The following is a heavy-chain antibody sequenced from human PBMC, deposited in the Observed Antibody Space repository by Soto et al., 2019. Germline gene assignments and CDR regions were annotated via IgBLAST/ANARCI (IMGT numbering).Heavy chain of an antibody. Sequence: PGGSLRLSCAASGFTFSSYGMNWVRQARGKGLEWVSYISSSSTIHYADSVKGRFTISRDNAKNSLYLQMNSLRAEDTAVYYCARETARITIFGVVTYYYYYMDVWGKGTTVTVSS. CDR3: ARETARITIFGVVTYYYYYMDV. D-gene: IGHD3-3*01. V-gene: IGHV3-48*01. J-gene: IGHJ6*03. CDR1: GFTFSSYG. CDR2: ISSSSTI.